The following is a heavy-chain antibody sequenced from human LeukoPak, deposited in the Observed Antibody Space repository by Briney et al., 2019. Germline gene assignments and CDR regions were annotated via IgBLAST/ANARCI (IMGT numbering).Heavy chain of an antibody. J-gene: IGHJ4*02. CDR3: ANHLACGSTSCPPFDD. D-gene: IGHD2-2*01. CDR1: GFIFTNYN. Sequence: PGGSLRLSCAASGFIFTNYNLNWVRQAPGKGLEWISSISGGSTYIYYADSVRGRFTISRDNAKNSVYLQMNSLRAEDTAVYYCANHLACGSTSCPPFDDWGQGTLVTVSS. V-gene: IGHV3-21*01. CDR2: ISGGSTYI.